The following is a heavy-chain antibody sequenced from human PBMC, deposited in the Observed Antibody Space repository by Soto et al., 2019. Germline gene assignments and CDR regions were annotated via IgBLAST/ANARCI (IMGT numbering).Heavy chain of an antibody. Sequence: PSETLSLTCAVYGGSFSGYYWSWIRQPPGKGLEWIGEINHSGSTNYNPSLKSRVTISVDTSKNQFSLKLSSVTAADTAVYYCASGTRGSSGYDLHSWGQGTLVTVS. CDR2: INHSGST. J-gene: IGHJ4*02. D-gene: IGHD5-12*01. CDR1: GGSFSGYY. V-gene: IGHV4-34*01. CDR3: ASGTRGSSGYDLHS.